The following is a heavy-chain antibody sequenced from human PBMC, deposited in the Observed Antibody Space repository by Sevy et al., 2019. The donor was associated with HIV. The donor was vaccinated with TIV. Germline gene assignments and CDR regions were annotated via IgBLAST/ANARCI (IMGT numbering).Heavy chain of an antibody. D-gene: IGHD3-10*01. CDR2: ISYDGSNK. CDR3: AKDDVLLWCAESDYYGMDV. J-gene: IGHJ6*02. V-gene: IGHV3-30*18. CDR1: GFTFSSYG. Sequence: GGSLRLSCAASGFTFSSYGMHWVRQAPGKGLEWVAVISYDGSNKYYADSVKGRFTISRDNSKNTLYLQMNSLRAEDTAVYYCAKDDVLLWCAESDYYGMDVWGQGTTVTVSS.